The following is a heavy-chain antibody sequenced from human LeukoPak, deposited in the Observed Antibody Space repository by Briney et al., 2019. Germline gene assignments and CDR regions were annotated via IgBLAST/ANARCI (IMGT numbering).Heavy chain of an antibody. CDR3: ARDGTPNYSSGWVYMDV. Sequence: GGSLSLSCAASGFTFSSYWTSWVRQAPGKGLEWVANIKQDGSEKYYVDSVKGRFTISRDNAKNSLYLQMNSLRVEDTAVYYCARDGTPNYSSGWVYMDVWGEGTTVTISS. D-gene: IGHD6-25*01. V-gene: IGHV3-7*01. CDR1: GFTFSSYW. CDR2: IKQDGSEK. J-gene: IGHJ6*03.